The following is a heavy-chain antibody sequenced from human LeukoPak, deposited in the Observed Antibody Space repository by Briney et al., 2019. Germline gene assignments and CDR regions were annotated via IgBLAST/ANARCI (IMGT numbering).Heavy chain of an antibody. CDR2: ISWNSGSI. D-gene: IGHD6-13*01. J-gene: IGHJ1*01. Sequence: AGGSLRLSCAASGFTFDDYAMHWVRQAPGKGLEWVSGISWNSGSIGYADSVKGRFTISRDNAKNSLYLQMNSLRAEDTALYYCAKDRVAAAGTSPAPNAEYFQHWGQGTLVTVSS. V-gene: IGHV3-9*01. CDR1: GFTFDDYA. CDR3: AKDRVAAAGTSPAPNAEYFQH.